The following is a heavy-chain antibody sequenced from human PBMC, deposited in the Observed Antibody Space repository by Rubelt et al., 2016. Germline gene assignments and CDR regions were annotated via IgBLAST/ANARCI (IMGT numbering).Heavy chain of an antibody. J-gene: IGHJ4*02. Sequence: QVQLVQSGSELKKPGASVKVSCKASGYTFTSYAMNWVRQAPGQGLEWMGGIIPIFGTANYAKKFQGRVTITADKSTSTAYMELRSLRSDDTAVYYCARGKVGDSYWGQGTLVTVSS. CDR1: GYTFTSYA. D-gene: IGHD2-21*01. CDR2: IIPIFGTA. V-gene: IGHV1-69*06. CDR3: ARGKVGDSY.